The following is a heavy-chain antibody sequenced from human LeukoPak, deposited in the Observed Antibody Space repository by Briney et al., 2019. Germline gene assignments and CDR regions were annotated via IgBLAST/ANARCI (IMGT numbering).Heavy chain of an antibody. V-gene: IGHV1-46*01. CDR2: INPSGGST. Sequence: ASVKVSCKASGYTFTSYYIHWVRQAPGQGLEWMGIINPSGGSTSYAQKFQGRVTMTRDMSTSTVYMGLSSLRSEDTAVYYCARDSPVTGPQNFDYWGQGTLVTVSS. CDR1: GYTFTSYY. D-gene: IGHD6-19*01. CDR3: ARDSPVTGPQNFDY. J-gene: IGHJ4*02.